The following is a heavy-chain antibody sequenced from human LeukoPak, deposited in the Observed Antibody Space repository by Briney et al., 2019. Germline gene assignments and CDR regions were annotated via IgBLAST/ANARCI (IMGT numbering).Heavy chain of an antibody. D-gene: IGHD3-10*01. V-gene: IGHV3-23*01. J-gene: IGHJ4*02. CDR1: GFTFSTYA. Sequence: EGSLRLSCAASGFTFSTYAMSWVRQAPGKALEWLSTIDTSGASTYYADSVKGRFTISRDNSKNTLYLQINSLRAEDTAVYYCAKDCCSGEGTMFDYWGQGTLVTVSS. CDR3: AKDCCSGEGTMFDY. CDR2: IDTSGAST.